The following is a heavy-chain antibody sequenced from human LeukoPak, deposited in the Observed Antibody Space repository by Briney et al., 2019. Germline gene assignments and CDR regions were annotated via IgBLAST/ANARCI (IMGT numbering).Heavy chain of an antibody. CDR2: INPDGSGA. J-gene: IGHJ4*02. D-gene: IGHD2-21*02. V-gene: IGHV3-74*01. Sequence: GGSLRLSCAASGFTFSNYWIYWVRQAPGKGLVWVARINPDGSGATCADSVKGRFTISRDNAKNTLYLQMNSLRAEDTAVYYCARAVVVSAADYWGQGTLVTVSS. CDR1: GFTFSNYW. CDR3: ARAVVVSAADY.